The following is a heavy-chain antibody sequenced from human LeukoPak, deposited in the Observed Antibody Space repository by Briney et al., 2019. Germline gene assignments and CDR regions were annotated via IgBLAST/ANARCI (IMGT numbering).Heavy chain of an antibody. Sequence: PGGSLRLSCAASGFTFSSYGMHWVRQAPGKGLEWVAFIRYDGGNKYYADSVKGRFTISRDNSKNTLYLQMDSLRAEDTAVYYCAKEGSGGSGSYNAFDIWGQGTMVTVSS. V-gene: IGHV3-30*02. CDR2: IRYDGGNK. CDR3: AKEGSGGSGSYNAFDI. J-gene: IGHJ3*02. CDR1: GFTFSSYG. D-gene: IGHD3-10*01.